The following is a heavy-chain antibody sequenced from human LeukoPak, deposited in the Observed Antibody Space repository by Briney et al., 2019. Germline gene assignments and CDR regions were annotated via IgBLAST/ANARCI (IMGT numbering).Heavy chain of an antibody. CDR1: GFTFSSYG. V-gene: IGHV3-30*18. J-gene: IGHJ6*02. CDR2: ISYDGSNK. Sequence: GRSLRLSCAASGFTFSSYGMHWVRQAPGKGLEWVAVISYDGSNKYYADSVKGRFTISRDNSKNTLYLQMNSLRAEDTAVYYCAKVLTELPYYYYGMDVWGQGTTVTVSS. CDR3: AKVLTELPYYYYGMDV. D-gene: IGHD1-26*01.